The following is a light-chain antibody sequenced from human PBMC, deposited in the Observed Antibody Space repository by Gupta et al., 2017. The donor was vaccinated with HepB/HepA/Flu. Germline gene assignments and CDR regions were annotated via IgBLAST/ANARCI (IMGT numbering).Light chain of an antibody. V-gene: IGKV3-20*01. Sequence: DIELTQSPASLSLSPGERATLSCRASQSVSSSYLAWYQQTPGQAPRLLIYGASIRATGIPDRVSGSGSGTDFTLTISRLEPEDYAVYYCTQYGSSPQCSFGQGTKLEIK. CDR3: TQYGSSPQCS. CDR2: GAS. J-gene: IGKJ2*04. CDR1: QSVSSSY.